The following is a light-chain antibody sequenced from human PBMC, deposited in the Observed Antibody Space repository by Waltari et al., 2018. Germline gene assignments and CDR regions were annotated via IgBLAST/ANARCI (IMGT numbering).Light chain of an antibody. CDR3: SSYISSSTLEL. Sequence: QSALTQPASVSGSPGPSITISCTGTSSDVGGYNYVSWYQQHPGKAPKLMIYYVSNRPSGVSNRFSGSKSGNTASLTISGLQAEDEADYYCSSYISSSTLELFGGGTSLTVL. CDR2: YVS. CDR1: SSDVGGYNY. J-gene: IGLJ2*01. V-gene: IGLV2-14*03.